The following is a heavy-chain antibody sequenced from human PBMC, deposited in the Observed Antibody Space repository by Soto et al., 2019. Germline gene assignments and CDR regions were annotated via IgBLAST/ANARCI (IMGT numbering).Heavy chain of an antibody. V-gene: IGHV3-74*02. Sequence: EVQLVESGGGLVRPGGSLRLSCAASGFTFSSYWMHWVRQAPGRGLGGASRMIEDGGTTDNADSVKGRFTISRDNAKNTLYLQMNSLRXEDTAVYYCASDLSGRADVWGQGTTVTVSS. J-gene: IGHJ6*02. CDR2: MIEDGGTT. CDR1: GFTFSSYW. D-gene: IGHD3-10*01. CDR3: ASDLSGRADV.